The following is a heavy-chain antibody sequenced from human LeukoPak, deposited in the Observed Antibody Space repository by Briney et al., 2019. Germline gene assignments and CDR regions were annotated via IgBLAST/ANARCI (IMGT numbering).Heavy chain of an antibody. CDR1: GGSIRSDVCF. Sequence: SETLSLTCAVPGGSIRSDVCFWGWVRQTPGTGLEWIGVVDFSVRTYCSTSLTSRATMSADTSKNQFSLKLRSVTAADTAVYYCARLERGRSRLAGDNWFDPWGQGTLVIVSS. CDR3: ARLERGRSRLAGDNWFDP. D-gene: IGHD3-16*01. J-gene: IGHJ5*02. CDR2: VDFSVRT. V-gene: IGHV4-39*01.